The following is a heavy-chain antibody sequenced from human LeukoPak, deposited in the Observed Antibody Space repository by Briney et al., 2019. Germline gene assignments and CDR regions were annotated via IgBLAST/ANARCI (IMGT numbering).Heavy chain of an antibody. J-gene: IGHJ4*02. D-gene: IGHD5-24*01. V-gene: IGHV3-30*18. CDR3: AKDPRDGYNIYYFDY. CDR2: ISYDGSNK. CDR1: GFTFSSYG. Sequence: PGGSLRLSCAASGFTFSSYGMHWVRQAPGNGLEWVAVISYDGSNKYYADSVKGRFTISRDNSKNTLYLQMNSLRAEDTAVYYCAKDPRDGYNIYYFDYWGQGTLVAVSS.